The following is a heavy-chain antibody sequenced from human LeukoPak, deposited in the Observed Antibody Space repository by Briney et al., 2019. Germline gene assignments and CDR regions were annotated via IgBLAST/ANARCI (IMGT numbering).Heavy chain of an antibody. CDR1: GGSIGPYY. Sequence: SETLSLTCIISGGSIGPYYWSWIRQAAGKGPEWIGRIYTTGTADYNPSLKGRVFLSVDTSKNQFSLKVTSVTAADTAVYYCARSGGVWGQGTTVTVSS. J-gene: IGHJ6*02. CDR2: IYTTGTA. D-gene: IGHD3-16*01. V-gene: IGHV4-4*07. CDR3: ARSGGV.